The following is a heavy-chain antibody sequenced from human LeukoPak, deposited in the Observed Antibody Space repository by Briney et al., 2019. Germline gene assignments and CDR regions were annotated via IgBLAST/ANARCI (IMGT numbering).Heavy chain of an antibody. D-gene: IGHD4-17*01. CDR3: ARESLDSPDLTVTSDY. CDR1: GYTFTSYY. V-gene: IGHV1-46*01. J-gene: IGHJ4*02. Sequence: GASVKVSCKASGYTFTSYYMHWVRQAPGQGLEWMGIINPSGGSTSYAQKFQGRVTITADESTSTAYMELSSLRSEDTAVYYCARESLDSPDLTVTSDYWGQGTLVTVSS. CDR2: INPSGGST.